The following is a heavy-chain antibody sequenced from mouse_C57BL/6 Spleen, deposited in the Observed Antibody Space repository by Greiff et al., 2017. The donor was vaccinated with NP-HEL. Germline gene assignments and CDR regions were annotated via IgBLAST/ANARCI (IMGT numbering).Heavy chain of an antibody. V-gene: IGHV5-6*01. CDR3: ARLGDGYYYFDY. CDR1: GFTFSSYG. CDR2: ISSGGSYT. J-gene: IGHJ2*01. Sequence: EVMLVESGGDLVKPGGSLKLSCAASGFTFSSYGMSWVRQTPDKRLEWVATISSGGSYTYYPDSVKGRFTNSRDNAKNTLYLQMSSLKSEDTAMYYCARLGDGYYYFDYWGQGTTLTVSS. D-gene: IGHD2-3*01.